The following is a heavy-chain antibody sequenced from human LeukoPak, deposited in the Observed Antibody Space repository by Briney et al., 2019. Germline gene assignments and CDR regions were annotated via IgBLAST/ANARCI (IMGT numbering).Heavy chain of an antibody. CDR1: GGSFSGYY. D-gene: IGHD3-3*01. V-gene: IGHV4-34*01. CDR2: INHSGST. Sequence: SETLSLTCAVYGGSFSGYYWSWIRQPPGKGLEWIGEINHSGSTNYNPSLKSRVTISVDPSKNQFSLKLSSVTAADTAVYYCARGLFITIFGVVIPYMDVWGKGTTVTVSS. CDR3: ARGLFITIFGVVIPYMDV. J-gene: IGHJ6*03.